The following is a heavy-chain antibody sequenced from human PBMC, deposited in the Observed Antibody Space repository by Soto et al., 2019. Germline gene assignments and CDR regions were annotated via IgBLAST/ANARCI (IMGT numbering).Heavy chain of an antibody. J-gene: IGHJ4*02. Sequence: SETLSLTCAVYGGSFSGYYWSWIRQPPGKGLEWIGEINHSGSTNYNPSLKSRVTISVDTSKNQFSLRLSSVTAADTAVYYCAGRTITMVRGVTDYWGQGTLVTVSS. CDR2: INHSGST. V-gene: IGHV4-34*01. CDR1: GGSFSGYY. CDR3: AGRTITMVRGVTDY. D-gene: IGHD3-10*01.